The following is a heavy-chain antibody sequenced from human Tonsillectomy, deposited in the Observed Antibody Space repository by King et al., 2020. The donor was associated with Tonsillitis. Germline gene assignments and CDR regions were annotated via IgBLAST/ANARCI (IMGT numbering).Heavy chain of an antibody. D-gene: IGHD2-8*01. CDR2: IYYDGS. CDR3: AGSVIMVVLGGFDP. CDR1: GASVSSGGYY. V-gene: IGHV4-61*08. Sequence: QLQESGPGLVKPSETLSLTCTVSGASVSSGGYYWSWIRQPPGKGLEWIGNIYYDGSNYNPSLKSRVTISVDTSRNQFSLKLTSVTAADTAVNYCAGSVIMVVLGGFDPWGQGTLVTVSS. J-gene: IGHJ5*02.